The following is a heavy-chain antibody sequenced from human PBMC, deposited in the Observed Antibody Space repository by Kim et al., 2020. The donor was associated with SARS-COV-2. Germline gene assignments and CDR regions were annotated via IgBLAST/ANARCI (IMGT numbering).Heavy chain of an antibody. J-gene: IGHJ6*02. V-gene: IGHV4-59*01. CDR3: ASDQYYYDSSGYYTYVMDV. CDR1: GGSISSYY. D-gene: IGHD3-22*01. Sequence: SETLSLTCTVSGGSISSYYWSWIRQPPGKGLEWIGYIYYSGSTNYNPSLKSRVTISVDTSKNQFSLKLSSVTAADTAVYYCASDQYYYDSSGYYTYVMDVWGQGTTVTVSS. CDR2: IYYSGST.